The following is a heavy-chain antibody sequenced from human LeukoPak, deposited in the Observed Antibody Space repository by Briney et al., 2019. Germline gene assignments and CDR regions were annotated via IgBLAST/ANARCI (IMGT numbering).Heavy chain of an antibody. V-gene: IGHV3-48*04. CDR3: ARGVAVAGTAYMDV. D-gene: IGHD6-13*01. J-gene: IGHJ6*03. Sequence: GGSLRLSCAASGFTFSSYSMNWVRQASGKGLEWVSYISSSSSTIYYADSVKGRFTISRDNAKNSLYLQMNSLRAEDTAVYYCARGVAVAGTAYMDVWGKGTTVTVSS. CDR1: GFTFSSYS. CDR2: ISSSSSTI.